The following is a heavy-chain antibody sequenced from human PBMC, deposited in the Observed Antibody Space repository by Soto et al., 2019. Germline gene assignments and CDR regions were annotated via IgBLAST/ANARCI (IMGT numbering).Heavy chain of an antibody. V-gene: IGHV1-69*13. CDR2: IIPIFGTA. D-gene: IGHD6-13*01. CDR3: ARTPGIAAATNPYYFDY. CDR1: GGTFSSYA. Sequence: SSVKVSCKASGGTFSSYAISWVRQAPGQGLEWMGGIIPIFGTANYAQKFQGRVTITADESTSTAYMELSSLRSEDTAVYYCARTPGIAAATNPYYFDYWGQGTLVTVSS. J-gene: IGHJ4*02.